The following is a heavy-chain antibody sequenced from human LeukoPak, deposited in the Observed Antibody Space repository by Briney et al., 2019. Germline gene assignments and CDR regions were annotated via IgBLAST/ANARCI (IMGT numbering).Heavy chain of an antibody. V-gene: IGHV4-59*11. J-gene: IGHJ4*02. CDR2: IYYSGST. CDR1: GGSISSHY. D-gene: IGHD1-7*01. CDR3: ARAGNWNYPFDY. Sequence: SETLSLTCTVSGGSISSHYWSWIRRPPGKGLEWIGYIYYSGSTNYNPSLKSRVTISVDTSKNQFSLKLSSVTAADTAVYYCARAGNWNYPFDYWGQGTLVAVSS.